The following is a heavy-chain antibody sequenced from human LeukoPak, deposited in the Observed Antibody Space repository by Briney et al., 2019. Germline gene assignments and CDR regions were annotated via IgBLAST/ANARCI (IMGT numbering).Heavy chain of an antibody. D-gene: IGHD3-10*01. CDR1: GFSVTNNY. Sequence: PGGSLRLSCAVSGFSVTNNYMSWVRQAPGKGLEWVSVFYVGGATYYADSVKGRFTISRDNSENTLCLQMNSLRAEDTAVYYCARDLSWFGEFDYWGQGTLVTVSS. CDR3: ARDLSWFGEFDY. V-gene: IGHV3-53*01. CDR2: FYVGGAT. J-gene: IGHJ4*02.